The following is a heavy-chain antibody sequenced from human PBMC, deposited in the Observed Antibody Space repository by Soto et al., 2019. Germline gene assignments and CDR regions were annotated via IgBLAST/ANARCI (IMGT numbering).Heavy chain of an antibody. CDR2: IYHSGST. D-gene: IGHD3-3*01. J-gene: IGHJ6*02. Sequence: PWETLSLTCAVSGYSISSGSYWGWIRQPPGKGLEWIGSIYHSGSTYYNPSLKSRVTISVDTSKNQFSLKLSSVTAADTAVYYCARGSGIYDFWSGYYSHYYYYGMDVWGQGTTVTVSS. CDR1: GYSISSGSY. V-gene: IGHV4-38-2*01. CDR3: ARGSGIYDFWSGYYSHYYYYGMDV.